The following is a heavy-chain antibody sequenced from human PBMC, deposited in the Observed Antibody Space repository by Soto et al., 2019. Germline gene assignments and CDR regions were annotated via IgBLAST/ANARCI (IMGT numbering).Heavy chain of an antibody. J-gene: IGHJ4*02. V-gene: IGHV4-39*01. D-gene: IGHD3-10*01. CDR1: GGSISSSSYY. Sequence: SETLSLTCTVSGGSISSSSYYWGWIRQPPGKGLEWIGSIYNSGSAYYNPSLKSRVTISVDTSKNQFSLKVSSVTAADTAVYYCARRSAGTMADSWGRGTLVTVSS. CDR3: ARRSAGTMADS. CDR2: IYNSGSA.